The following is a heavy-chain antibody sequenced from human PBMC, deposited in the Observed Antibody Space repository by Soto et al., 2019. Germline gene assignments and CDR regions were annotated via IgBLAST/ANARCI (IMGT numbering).Heavy chain of an antibody. Sequence: QVQLQESGPGLVMPSGTLSLTCAVSGASITSSEWWNWVRQPPGRGLEWIGEIYHGGTTIYNPSLKSRVTISVDESKNHFTLKMTCVTVADTAVYYCARDFKAPNDAWAFDYWGQGTLVTVSS. J-gene: IGHJ4*02. D-gene: IGHD3-16*01. CDR1: GASITSSEW. CDR3: ARDFKAPNDAWAFDY. CDR2: IYHGGTT. V-gene: IGHV4-4*02.